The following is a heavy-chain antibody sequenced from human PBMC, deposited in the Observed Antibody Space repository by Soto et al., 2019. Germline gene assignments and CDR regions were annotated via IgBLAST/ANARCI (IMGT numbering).Heavy chain of an antibody. Sequence: ASVKVSCKASGYTFTSYAMHWVRQAPGQRLEWMGWINAGNGNTKYSQKFQGRVTITRDTSASTAYMELSSLRSEDTAVYYCARDKNARPYYYYYMDVWGKGTTVTVS. CDR2: INAGNGNT. J-gene: IGHJ6*03. V-gene: IGHV1-3*01. CDR3: ARDKNARPYYYYYMDV. CDR1: GYTFTSYA.